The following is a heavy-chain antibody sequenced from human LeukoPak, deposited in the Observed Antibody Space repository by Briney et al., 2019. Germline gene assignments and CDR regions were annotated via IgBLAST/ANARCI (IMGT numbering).Heavy chain of an antibody. V-gene: IGHV4-34*01. Sequence: SETLSLTCAAFGGSFSGYFWSWIRQSPGKGLEWIGEINYSGSTRYNPSLMDRVTISIDTSKNQFSLKLTSVTAADTAVYYCARHGLLGVSYFDFWGQGALVTVSS. CDR3: ARHGLLGVSYFDF. CDR1: GGSFSGYF. J-gene: IGHJ4*02. D-gene: IGHD3-10*01. CDR2: INYSGST.